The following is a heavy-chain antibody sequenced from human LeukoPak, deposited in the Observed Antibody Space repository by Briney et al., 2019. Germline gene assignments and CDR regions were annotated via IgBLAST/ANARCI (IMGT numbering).Heavy chain of an antibody. D-gene: IGHD3-10*01. J-gene: IGHJ4*02. CDR2: IRYDGSNK. Sequence: PGGSLRLSCAASGFTFSSYGMHWVRQAPGKGLEWVAFIRYDGSNKYYADSVKGRFTISRDNSKNTLHLQMNSLRADDTAVYYCAKDRVDGSGSQFDSWGQGSLVIVSS. CDR3: AKDRVDGSGSQFDS. CDR1: GFTFSSYG. V-gene: IGHV3-30*02.